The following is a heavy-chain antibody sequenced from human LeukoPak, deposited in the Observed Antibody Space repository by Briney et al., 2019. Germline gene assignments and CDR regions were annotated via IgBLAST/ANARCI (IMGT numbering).Heavy chain of an antibody. V-gene: IGHV4-4*07. CDR2: IYTSGST. Sequence: SETLSLTCTVSDGSISSCYWSWIRQPAGKGLEWIGRIYTSGSTNYNPSLKSRVTMSVDTSKNQFSLKLSSVTAADTAVYYCARDYDSSGRTTDAFDIWGQGTMVTVSS. CDR1: DGSISSCY. J-gene: IGHJ3*02. D-gene: IGHD3-22*01. CDR3: ARDYDSSGRTTDAFDI.